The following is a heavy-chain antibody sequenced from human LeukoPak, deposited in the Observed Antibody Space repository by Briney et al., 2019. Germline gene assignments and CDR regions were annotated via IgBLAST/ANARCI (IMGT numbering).Heavy chain of an antibody. CDR3: ARVGYYESSGYYEY. J-gene: IGHJ4*02. D-gene: IGHD3-22*01. V-gene: IGHV1-2*06. Sequence: ASVKVSCKASGYTLTDYYMHWVRQAPGQGLERMGRINPNSGGTNYAQKFQGRVTMTRDTSISTVYMELSRLRSDDTAVYYCARVGYYESSGYYEYWGQGTLVTVSS. CDR2: INPNSGGT. CDR1: GYTLTDYY.